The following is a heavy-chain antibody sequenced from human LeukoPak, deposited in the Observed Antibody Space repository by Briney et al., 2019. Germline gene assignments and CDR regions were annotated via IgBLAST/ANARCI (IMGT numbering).Heavy chain of an antibody. V-gene: IGHV4-34*01. J-gene: IGHJ4*02. CDR3: ARGRSSGSYSRHYYFDY. Sequence: PSVTLSLTCAVYGGSVSGYYWSWIRQPPGKGLEWIGESNHSGSPNYNPSLNSRVTISVDTSKNQFFLKLSSVTAADTAVYYCARGRSSGSYSRHYYFDYWGQGTLVTVSS. D-gene: IGHD3-10*01. CDR2: SNHSGSP. CDR1: GGSVSGYY.